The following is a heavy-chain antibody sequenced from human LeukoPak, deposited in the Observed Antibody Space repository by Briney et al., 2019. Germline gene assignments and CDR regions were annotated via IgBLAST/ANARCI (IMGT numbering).Heavy chain of an antibody. Sequence: PGASLRLFCAASGFTFSKYGMSWVRQAPGKGLEWVSTVNDNGANTHYADSVKGRFTISRDNSRTTLLLEMNSLRVDDTAPYYCTKGDGGYYPIDNWGQGTLVIVSS. CDR1: GFTFSKYG. D-gene: IGHD1-26*01. J-gene: IGHJ4*02. CDR3: TKGDGGYYPIDN. V-gene: IGHV3-23*01. CDR2: VNDNGANT.